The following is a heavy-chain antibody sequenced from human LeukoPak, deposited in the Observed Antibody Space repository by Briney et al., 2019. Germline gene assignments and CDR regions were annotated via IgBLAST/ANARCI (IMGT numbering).Heavy chain of an antibody. Sequence: GASVKVSCKASGYTFTSYGISWVRQAPGQGLEWMGWISAYNGDTNYAQKLQGRVTMTTDTSTSTAYMELRSLRSDDTAVYYCATSRYPGDAFDIWGQGTMVTVSS. CDR3: ATSRYPGDAFDI. CDR1: GYTFTSYG. V-gene: IGHV1-18*01. J-gene: IGHJ3*02. CDR2: ISAYNGDT. D-gene: IGHD1-1*01.